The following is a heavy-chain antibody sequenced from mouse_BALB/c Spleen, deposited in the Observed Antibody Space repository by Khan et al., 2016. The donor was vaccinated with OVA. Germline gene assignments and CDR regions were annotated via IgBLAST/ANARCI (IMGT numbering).Heavy chain of an antibody. CDR2: MIYTGYT. CDR1: GDSITSGY. Sequence: EVQLVESGPSLVKPSQTLSLTCSVTGDSITSGYWSWIRKFPGNKLEYMGYMIYTGYTDYNPSLKRRIAITRHTSKTQYYLQLNSVTAEDTATYYCARSTYRYAFAYWGQGTLVTVSA. CDR3: ARSTYRYAFAY. V-gene: IGHV3-8*02. J-gene: IGHJ3*01. D-gene: IGHD2-14*01.